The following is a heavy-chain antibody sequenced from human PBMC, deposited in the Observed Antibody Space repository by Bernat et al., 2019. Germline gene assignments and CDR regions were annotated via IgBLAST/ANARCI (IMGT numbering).Heavy chain of an antibody. J-gene: IGHJ6*03. CDR1: GYTFTSYP. Sequence: QVQLVQSGAEVKKPGASVKVSCKASGYTFTSYPMHWVRQATGQRLEWMGWINAGNGNTKYSQKFQGRVTITRDTSASTAYMELSSLRSEDTAGYYCARDPTNYYYYMDVWGTGTTVTVSS. CDR3: ARDPTNYYYYMDV. CDR2: INAGNGNT. V-gene: IGHV1-3*01.